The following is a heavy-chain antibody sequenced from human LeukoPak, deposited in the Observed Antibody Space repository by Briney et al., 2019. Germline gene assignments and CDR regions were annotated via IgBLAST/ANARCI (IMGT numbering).Heavy chain of an antibody. CDR1: GFTFSSYA. J-gene: IGHJ4*02. CDR3: AKSHYDSSGYYLDFDY. CDR2: ISGSGGST. Sequence: PGRSLRLSCAASGFTFSSYAMSWVRQAPGKGLEWVSAISGSGGSTYYADAVKGRFTISRDNSKNTLYLQMNSLRAEDTAVYYCAKSHYDSSGYYLDFDYWGQGTLVTVSS. V-gene: IGHV3-23*01. D-gene: IGHD3-22*01.